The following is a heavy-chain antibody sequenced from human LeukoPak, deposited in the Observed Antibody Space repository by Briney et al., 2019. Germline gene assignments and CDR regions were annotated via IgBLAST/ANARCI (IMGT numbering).Heavy chain of an antibody. J-gene: IGHJ4*02. V-gene: IGHV3-9*03. Sequence: GRSLRLSCAASGFTFDDYAMHWVRQAPGKGLEWVSGISWNSGSIGYADSVKGRFTISRDNAKNSLYLQMNSLRAEDMALYYCAKGGNGYCSGGSCYSHFDYWGQGTLVTVSS. D-gene: IGHD2-15*01. CDR3: AKGGNGYCSGGSCYSHFDY. CDR1: GFTFDDYA. CDR2: ISWNSGSI.